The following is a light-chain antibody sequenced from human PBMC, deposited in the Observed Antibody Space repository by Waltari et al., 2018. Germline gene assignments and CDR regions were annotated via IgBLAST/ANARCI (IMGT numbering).Light chain of an antibody. CDR2: WAS. J-gene: IGKJ3*01. CDR1: QSIFYSSNNKNY. CDR3: QQYYSMPLT. V-gene: IGKV4-1*01. Sequence: DIVMTQSPDSLAVSLGERVSIYCKSSQSIFYSSNNKNYLAWYQQKPGQPPKLLIYWASSREFGVPKRFSGSGSGTDFTLTISSLEAEDVAIYYCQQYYSMPLTFGPGTTVEI.